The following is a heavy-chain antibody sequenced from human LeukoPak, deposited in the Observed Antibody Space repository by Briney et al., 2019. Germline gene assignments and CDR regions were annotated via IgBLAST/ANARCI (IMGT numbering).Heavy chain of an antibody. D-gene: IGHD2-2*01. Sequence: GGSLRLSCAASGFTFRRYAMSWVRQAPGKGLEWVAVISYDGSNKYYADSVKGRFTISRDNSKNTLYLQMNSLRAEDTAVYYCAKIGRRYCSSTSCYYFDYWGQGTLVTVSS. CDR2: ISYDGSNK. CDR3: AKIGRRYCSSTSCYYFDY. V-gene: IGHV3-30*18. CDR1: GFTFRRYA. J-gene: IGHJ4*02.